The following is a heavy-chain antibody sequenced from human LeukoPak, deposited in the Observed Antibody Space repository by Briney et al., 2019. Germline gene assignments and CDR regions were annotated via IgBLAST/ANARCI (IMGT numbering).Heavy chain of an antibody. Sequence: SVKVSCKASGGTFSSYAISWVRQAPGQGLEWMGRIIPIFGTASYAQKFQGRVTITTDESTSTAYMELSSLRSEDTAVYYCARDRLWGSLYSSGWYAPTLYFDYWGQGTLVTVSS. CDR2: IIPIFGTA. D-gene: IGHD6-19*01. CDR1: GGTFSSYA. J-gene: IGHJ4*02. V-gene: IGHV1-69*05. CDR3: ARDRLWGSLYSSGWYAPTLYFDY.